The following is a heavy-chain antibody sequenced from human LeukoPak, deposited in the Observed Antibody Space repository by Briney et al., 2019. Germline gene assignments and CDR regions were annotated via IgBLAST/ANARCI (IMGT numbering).Heavy chain of an antibody. V-gene: IGHV3-7*04. D-gene: IGHD2-2*01. Sequence: GGSLRLSCAASGFSFSNYWMSWVRQAPGKGLEWVANINQDGGEKYYVDSVKGRFTISRDNAENSLYLQMNSLRAEDTAVYYCARGGYCNSSSCYVIDWGQGTPVTVSS. CDR2: INQDGGEK. CDR3: ARGGYCNSSSCYVID. CDR1: GFSFSNYW. J-gene: IGHJ4*02.